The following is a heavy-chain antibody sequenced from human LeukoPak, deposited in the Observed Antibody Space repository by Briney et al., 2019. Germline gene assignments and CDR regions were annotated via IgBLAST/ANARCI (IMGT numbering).Heavy chain of an antibody. CDR1: GGSISSSSYY. Sequence: SETLSLTCTVSGGSISSSSYYWGWIRQPPGKGLEWIGSIYYSGSTYYNPSLKSRVTISVDTSKNQFSLKLSSVTAADTAVYYCARAIYVGSGFEFAAFDIWGQGTMVTVSS. CDR2: IYYSGST. CDR3: ARAIYVGSGFEFAAFDI. V-gene: IGHV4-39*07. J-gene: IGHJ3*02. D-gene: IGHD6-25*01.